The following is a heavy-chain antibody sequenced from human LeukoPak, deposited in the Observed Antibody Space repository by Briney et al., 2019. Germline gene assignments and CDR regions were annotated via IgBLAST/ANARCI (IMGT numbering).Heavy chain of an antibody. CDR2: ISGSGGST. CDR3: AKVYGDYEYY. V-gene: IGHV3-23*01. D-gene: IGHD4-17*01. J-gene: IGHJ4*02. Sequence: GGPRELSVAAPGLTFTAKAWTGFRQAPGKGREWVSAISGSGGSTYYADSVKGRFTISRDNSKNTLYLQMNSLRAEDTAVYYCAKVYGDYEYYWGQGTLVTVSS. CDR1: GLTFTAKA.